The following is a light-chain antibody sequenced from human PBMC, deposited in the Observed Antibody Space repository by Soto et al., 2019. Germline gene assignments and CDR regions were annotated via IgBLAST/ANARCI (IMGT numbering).Light chain of an antibody. Sequence: QPVLTQPASVSGSPGQSITISCTGTSSDVGGYIYVSWYLQYPGKAPKLIIYEVRNRPSGVSNRFSGSKSGDTASLTISGLQADDEAYYYCSSYTSSSTLVFGTGTKLTVL. CDR3: SSYTSSSTLV. CDR1: SSDVGGYIY. V-gene: IGLV2-14*01. J-gene: IGLJ1*01. CDR2: EVR.